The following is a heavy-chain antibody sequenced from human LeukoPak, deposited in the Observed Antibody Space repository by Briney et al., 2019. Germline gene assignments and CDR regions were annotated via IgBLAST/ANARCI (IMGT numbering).Heavy chain of an antibody. CDR3: ARAYYYGSGSYYLGP. CDR1: GYSISSGYY. D-gene: IGHD3-10*01. CDR2: IYHSGST. V-gene: IGHV4-38-2*02. J-gene: IGHJ5*02. Sequence: PSETLSLTCTVSGYSISSGYYWGWIRQPPGKGLEWIGSIYHSGSTYYNPSLKSRVTILVDTSKNQFSLKLSSVTAADTAVYYCARAYYYGSGSYYLGPWGQGTLVTVSS.